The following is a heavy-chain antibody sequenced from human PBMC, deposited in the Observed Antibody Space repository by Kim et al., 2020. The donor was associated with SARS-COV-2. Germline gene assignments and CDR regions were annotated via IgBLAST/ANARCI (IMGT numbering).Heavy chain of an antibody. Sequence: ASVKVSCKASGYTFTGYYMHWVRQAPGQGLEWMGWINPNSGGTNYAQKFQGWVTMTRDTSISTAYMELSRLRSDDTAVYYCARGDVLRYFDWLHWGQGTLVTVSS. CDR3: ARGDVLRYFDWLH. CDR2: INPNSGGT. CDR1: GYTFTGYY. D-gene: IGHD3-9*01. J-gene: IGHJ4*02. V-gene: IGHV1-2*04.